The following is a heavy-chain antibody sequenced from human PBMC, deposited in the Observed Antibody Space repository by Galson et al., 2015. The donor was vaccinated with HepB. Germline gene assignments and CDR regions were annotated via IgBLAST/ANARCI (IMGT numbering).Heavy chain of an antibody. CDR2: ISYDGSNK. CDR1: GFTFSSYG. Sequence: SLRLSCAASGFTFSSYGMHWVRQAPGKGLEWVAVISYDGSNKYYADSVKGRFTISRDSSKNTLYLQMNSLRAEDTAVYYCAKGTPHCSGGSCYFQGDGMDVWGQGTTVTVSS. D-gene: IGHD2-15*01. CDR3: AKGTPHCSGGSCYFQGDGMDV. V-gene: IGHV3-30*18. J-gene: IGHJ6*02.